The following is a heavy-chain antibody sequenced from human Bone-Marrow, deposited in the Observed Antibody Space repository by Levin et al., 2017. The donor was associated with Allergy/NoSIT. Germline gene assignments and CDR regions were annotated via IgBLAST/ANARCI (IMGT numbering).Heavy chain of an antibody. V-gene: IGHV3-30-3*01. CDR3: ARDPELELSDYYYMDV. CDR2: ISYDGSNK. Sequence: RAGGSLRLSCAASGFTFSSYAMHWVRQAPGKGLEWVAVISYDGSNKYYADSVKGRFTISRDNSKNTLYLQMNSLRAEDTAVYYCARDPELELSDYYYMDVWGKGTTVTVSS. J-gene: IGHJ6*03. D-gene: IGHD1-7*01. CDR1: GFTFSSYA.